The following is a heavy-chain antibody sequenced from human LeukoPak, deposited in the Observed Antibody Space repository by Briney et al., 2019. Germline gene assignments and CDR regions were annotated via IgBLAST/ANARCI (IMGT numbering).Heavy chain of an antibody. J-gene: IGHJ3*02. CDR3: ASYRIAAAGTGAFDI. Sequence: SVKVSCKASGYTFTGYYMHWVRQAPGQGLEWMGRINPNSGGTNYAQKFQARVTMTRDTSISTAYMELSRLRSDDTAVYYCASYRIAAAGTGAFDIWGQGTMVTVSS. V-gene: IGHV1-2*06. CDR2: INPNSGGT. D-gene: IGHD6-13*01. CDR1: GYTFTGYY.